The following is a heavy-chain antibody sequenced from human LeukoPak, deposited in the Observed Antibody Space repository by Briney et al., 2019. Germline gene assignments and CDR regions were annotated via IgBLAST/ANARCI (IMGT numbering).Heavy chain of an antibody. CDR2: ISSSSSYI. CDR3: ARDHGRIAADGYFDY. V-gene: IGHV3-21*01. CDR1: GFTFSSYS. D-gene: IGHD6-13*01. J-gene: IGHJ4*02. Sequence: GGSLRLSCAASGFTFSSYSMNWVRQAPGKGLEWVSSISSSSSYIYYADSVKGRFTISRDNAKNSLYLQMNSLRAEDTAVYYCARDHGRIAADGYFDYWGQGTLVTVSS.